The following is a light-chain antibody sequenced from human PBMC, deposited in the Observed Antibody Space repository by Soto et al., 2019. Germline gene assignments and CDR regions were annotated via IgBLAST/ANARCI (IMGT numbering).Light chain of an antibody. V-gene: IGLV2-14*01. CDR2: DVS. Sequence: QSALTQPASVSGSPGPSITISCTGTSSDVGGYNYVSWYQQYPGKAPKLMIYDVSNRPSGVSNRFSGSKSGNTASLTISGLQAEDEADYYCSSYTSSITLVFGGGTKLTVL. J-gene: IGLJ2*01. CDR1: SSDVGGYNY. CDR3: SSYTSSITLV.